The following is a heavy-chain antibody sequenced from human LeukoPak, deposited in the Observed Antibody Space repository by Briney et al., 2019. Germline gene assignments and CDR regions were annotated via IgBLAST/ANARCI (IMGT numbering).Heavy chain of an antibody. CDR3: AKGNGYGLIDY. V-gene: IGHV4-39*01. CDR1: GASISRSNYY. Sequence: SETLSLTCAVSGASISRSNYYWGWVRQSPGKGLEWIGNIYSSGNTYYNASLKSRVTMYIDTSKNQFSLKLSSVTAADTAMYYCAKGNGYGLIDYWGQGTLVTVSS. CDR2: IYSSGNT. D-gene: IGHD5-12*01. J-gene: IGHJ4*02.